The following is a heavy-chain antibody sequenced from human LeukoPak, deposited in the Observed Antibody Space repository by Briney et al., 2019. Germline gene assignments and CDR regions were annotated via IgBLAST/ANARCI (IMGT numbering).Heavy chain of an antibody. J-gene: IGHJ4*02. CDR2: ISYDGSNK. CDR1: GFTFSSYA. V-gene: IGHV3-30*04. D-gene: IGHD6-19*01. Sequence: PGRSLRLSCAASGFTFSSYAMHWVRQAPGKGLEWVAVISYDGSNKYYADSVKGRFTISRDNSKNTLYLQMNSLSAEDTAVYYCARTTSSGWYYFDYWGQGTLVTVSS. CDR3: ARTTSSGWYYFDY.